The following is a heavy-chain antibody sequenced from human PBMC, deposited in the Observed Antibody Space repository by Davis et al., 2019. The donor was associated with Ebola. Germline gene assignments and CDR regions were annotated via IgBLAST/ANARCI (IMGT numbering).Heavy chain of an antibody. CDR1: GFTFSSYN. V-gene: IGHV3-23*01. Sequence: GESLKISCAASGFTFSSYNIIWARQAPGKGLEWVSAVTSSGGGTYYADSVKGRFTISRDNSKNTLYLQMNSLRVEDTAVYYCAKGGSGWPSDYSYGMGVWGKGTTVTVSS. D-gene: IGHD6-19*01. CDR2: VTSSGGGT. J-gene: IGHJ6*04. CDR3: AKGGSGWPSDYSYGMGV.